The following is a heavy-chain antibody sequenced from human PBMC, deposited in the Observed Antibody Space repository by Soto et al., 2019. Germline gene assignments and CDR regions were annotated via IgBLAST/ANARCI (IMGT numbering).Heavy chain of an antibody. CDR3: ARDPPPPDY. Sequence: QVQLVQSGAEVKKPGASVKVSCKASGYTFASYAISWMRQAPGQGLEWMGWISAYNGNTNYPQKLQGRVTMTTDTSTSPAYMELTSLRSDDTAVYYCARDPPPPDYWGQGTLVTVSS. CDR2: ISAYNGNT. J-gene: IGHJ4*02. V-gene: IGHV1-18*01. CDR1: GYTFASYA.